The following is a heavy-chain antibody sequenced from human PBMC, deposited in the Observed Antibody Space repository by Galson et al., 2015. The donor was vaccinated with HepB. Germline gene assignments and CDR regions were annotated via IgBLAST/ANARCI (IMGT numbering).Heavy chain of an antibody. J-gene: IGHJ4*02. D-gene: IGHD6-19*01. V-gene: IGHV2-5*02. CDR3: AHSSPSGLYSSGWYRLWPFDY. CDR1: GFSLSTSGVG. CDR2: IYWDDDK. Sequence: PALVKPTQTLTLTCTFSGFSLSTSGVGVGWIRQPPGKALEWLALIYWDDDKRYSPSLKSRLTITKDTSKNQVVLTMTNMDPVDTATYYCAHSSPSGLYSSGWYRLWPFDYWGQGTLVTVSS.